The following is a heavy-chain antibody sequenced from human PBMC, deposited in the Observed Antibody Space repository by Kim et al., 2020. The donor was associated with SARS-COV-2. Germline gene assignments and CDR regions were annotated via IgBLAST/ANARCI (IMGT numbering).Heavy chain of an antibody. D-gene: IGHD2-15*01. CDR3: AREDCSGGSCSSHAFHI. CDR2: ISHTETT. Sequence: SETLSLTCAVSGGSISSSDWWSWVRQSPGMGLEWIGEISHTETTNYNPSLKNRVTISMDKSKNQFSLRLTSVTAADTAVYYCAREDCSGGSCSSHAFHI. V-gene: IGHV4-4*02. CDR1: GGSISSSDW. J-gene: IGHJ3*02.